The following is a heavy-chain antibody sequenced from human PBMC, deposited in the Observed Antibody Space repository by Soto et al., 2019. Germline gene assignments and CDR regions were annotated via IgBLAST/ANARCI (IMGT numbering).Heavy chain of an antibody. J-gene: IGHJ3*02. CDR3: AREYQLLTDAFDI. D-gene: IGHD2-2*01. V-gene: IGHV3-33*01. CDR1: GFTFSSYG. CDR2: IWYDGSNK. Sequence: GGSLRLSCAASGFTFSSYGMHWVRQAPGKGLEWVAVIWYDGSNKYYADSVKGRFTISRDNSKNTLYLQMNSLRAEDTAVYYCAREYQLLTDAFDIWGQGTMVTVSS.